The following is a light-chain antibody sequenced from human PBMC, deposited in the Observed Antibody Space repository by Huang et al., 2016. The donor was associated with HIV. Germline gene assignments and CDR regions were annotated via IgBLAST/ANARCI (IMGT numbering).Light chain of an antibody. CDR2: KTS. V-gene: IGKV1-5*03. Sequence: DIQMTQSPSPLSASVGDRVTITCRASQSISSWLAWYQQKPGKAPNFLIYKTSNLESGVPSRFSGSGSGTEFTLTISSLQPDDFATYYCQHEEYTFGQGTKLEIK. J-gene: IGKJ2*01. CDR1: QSISSW. CDR3: QHEEYT.